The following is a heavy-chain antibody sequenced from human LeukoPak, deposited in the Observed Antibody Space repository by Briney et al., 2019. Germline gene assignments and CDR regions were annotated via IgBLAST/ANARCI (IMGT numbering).Heavy chain of an antibody. D-gene: IGHD2-15*01. Sequence: GGSLRLSCKGFGYNFSNYWIGWVRQMPGKGLEWMGIIRPGDSSTRYSPSLQGQVTILSDKSTNTAYLQWSSLKASDTAMYYCARRQCSGGSCYYFDSWGQGTLVTVSS. CDR3: ARRQCSGGSCYYFDS. V-gene: IGHV5-51*01. CDR1: GYNFSNYW. J-gene: IGHJ4*02. CDR2: IRPGDSST.